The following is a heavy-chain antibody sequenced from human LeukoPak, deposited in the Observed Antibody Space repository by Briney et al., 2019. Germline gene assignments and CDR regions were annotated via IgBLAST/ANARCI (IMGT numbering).Heavy chain of an antibody. CDR2: IYYSGST. CDR3: ARDGN. V-gene: IGHV4-59*01. D-gene: IGHD1-1*01. Sequence: SETLSLTCTVSGGSIRSYYWIWIRQPPGKGLEWIGYIYYSGSTNYNPSLKSRVTISVDTSKNQFSLKLRSVTAADTAVYYCARDGNWGQGTLVTVSS. J-gene: IGHJ4*02. CDR1: GGSIRSYY.